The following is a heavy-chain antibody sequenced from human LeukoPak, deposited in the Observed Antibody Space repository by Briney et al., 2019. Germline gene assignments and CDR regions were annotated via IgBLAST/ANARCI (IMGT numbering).Heavy chain of an antibody. D-gene: IGHD2-2*01. CDR1: GFTFSSYG. CDR2: ISYDGSNK. CDR3: ATYRANIVVEPAVRVFDY. J-gene: IGHJ4*02. V-gene: IGHV3-30*03. Sequence: GGSLRLSCAASGFTFSSYGMHWVRQAPGKGLEWVAVISYDGSNKYYADSVKGRFTISRDNAKNSLYLQMNSLRAEDTAVYYCATYRANIVVEPAVRVFDYWGQGTLVTVSS.